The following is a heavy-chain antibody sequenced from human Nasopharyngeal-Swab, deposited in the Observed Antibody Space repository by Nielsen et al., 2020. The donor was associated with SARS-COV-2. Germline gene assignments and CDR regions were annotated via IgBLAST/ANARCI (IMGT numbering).Heavy chain of an antibody. CDR3: AQLRGYSYGIDY. Sequence: WIRQPPGKALEWLALIDWDDDKYYSTSLKTRLTISKDTSKNQVVLTMTNMDPVDTATYYCAQLRGYSYGIDYWGQGTLVTVSS. V-gene: IGHV2-70*01. D-gene: IGHD5-18*01. CDR2: IDWDDDK. J-gene: IGHJ4*02.